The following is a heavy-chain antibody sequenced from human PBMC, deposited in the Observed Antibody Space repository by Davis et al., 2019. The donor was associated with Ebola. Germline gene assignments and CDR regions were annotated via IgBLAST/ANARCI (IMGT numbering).Heavy chain of an antibody. CDR2: ISSSSSYI. J-gene: IGHJ4*02. V-gene: IGHV3-21*01. CDR1: GFTFSSYS. D-gene: IGHD5-18*01. Sequence: GESLKISCAASGFTFSSYSMNWVRQAPGKGLEWVSSISSSSSYIYYADSVKGRFTISRDNAKNSLYLQMNSLRAEDTAVYYCAKDYSNGYRFDYWGQGTLVTVSS. CDR3: AKDYSNGYRFDY.